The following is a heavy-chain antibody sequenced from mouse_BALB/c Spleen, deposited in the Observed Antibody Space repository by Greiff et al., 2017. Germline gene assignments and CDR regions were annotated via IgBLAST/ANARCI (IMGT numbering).Heavy chain of an antibody. CDR1: GFTFSDFY. CDR3: ARDAPSYYGGLSY. Sequence: EVNVVESGGGLVQPGGSLRLSCATSGFTFSDFYMEWVRQPPGKRLEWIAASRNKANDYTTEYSASVKGRFIVSRDTSQSILYLQMNALRAEDTAIYYCARDAPSYYGGLSYWGQGTLVTVSA. CDR2: SRNKANDYTT. V-gene: IGHV7-1*02. D-gene: IGHD1-1*01. J-gene: IGHJ3*01.